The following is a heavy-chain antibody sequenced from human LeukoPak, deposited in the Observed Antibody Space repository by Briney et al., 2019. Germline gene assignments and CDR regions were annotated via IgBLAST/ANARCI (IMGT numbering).Heavy chain of an antibody. Sequence: GGSLSLSCAASGFTFSSYSMSWVRQPPGKGLEWVSTITGSGGSTFYADSMKGGFTISRDSSKKTLYLQMNSLRAEDTAVYYCAREDVLRGVPYLDYWGQGTLVTVSS. CDR3: AREDVLRGVPYLDY. V-gene: IGHV3-23*01. D-gene: IGHD3-10*01. CDR2: ITGSGGST. J-gene: IGHJ4*02. CDR1: GFTFSSYS.